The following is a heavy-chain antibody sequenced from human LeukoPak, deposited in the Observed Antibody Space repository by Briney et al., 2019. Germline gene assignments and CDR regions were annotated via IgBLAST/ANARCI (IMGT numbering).Heavy chain of an antibody. D-gene: IGHD3-22*01. CDR2: ITSNGDTT. J-gene: IGHJ4*02. CDR1: GFTFSSYI. CDR3: VNDDSYYYDSSGRDS. Sequence: TGGSLRLSCSASGFTFSSYIMHWARQAPGKGLEYVSAITSNGDTTYYADAVKGRVTISRDNSKNTLYLQMSSLRAEDTAVYYCVNDDSYYYDSSGRDSWGQGTLVTVSS. V-gene: IGHV3-64D*09.